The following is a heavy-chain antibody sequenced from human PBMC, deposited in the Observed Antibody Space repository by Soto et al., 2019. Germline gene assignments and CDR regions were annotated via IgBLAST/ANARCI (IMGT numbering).Heavy chain of an antibody. Sequence: PSETLSLTCAVSGGSISSGGYSWSWIRQPPGKGLEWIGYIYHSGSTYYNPSLKSRVTISVDRSKNQFSLKLSSVTAADTAVYYCARDSRYCSSTSCYRSAGYYGMDVWGQGTTVTAP. D-gene: IGHD2-2*02. CDR2: IYHSGST. V-gene: IGHV4-30-2*01. CDR1: GGSISSGGYS. CDR3: ARDSRYCSSTSCYRSAGYYGMDV. J-gene: IGHJ6*02.